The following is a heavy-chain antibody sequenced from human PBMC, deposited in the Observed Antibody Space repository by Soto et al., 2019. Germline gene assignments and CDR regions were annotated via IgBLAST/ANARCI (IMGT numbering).Heavy chain of an antibody. CDR3: AREDRDRETGLVPAAIDGMDV. CDR1: GGTFSRYS. D-gene: IGHD2-2*01. CDR2: IIPVFGIP. V-gene: IGHV1-69*08. Sequence: QVQLVQSGAEVKKPGSSVKVSCKASGGTFSRYSITWVRQAPGHGLEWMGRIIPVFGIPTYAQKFQGRVTITADKSTSTAYMGLSSLRSEDTAVYYCAREDRDRETGLVPAAIDGMDVWGQGTTVTVSS. J-gene: IGHJ6*02.